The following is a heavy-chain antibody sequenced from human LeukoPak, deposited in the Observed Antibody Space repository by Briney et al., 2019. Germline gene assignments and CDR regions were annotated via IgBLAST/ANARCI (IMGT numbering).Heavy chain of an antibody. J-gene: IGHJ4*02. V-gene: IGHV4-4*02. CDR2: ISHSWST. CDR3: AREGQYQLLYTWDY. Sequence: PSETLSLTCAVSGASISSSNWWSWVRQPPGKGLEWIGEISHSWSTNYNPSLKSRVIISLDKSENHFSLNLFSVTAADTAVYYCAREGQYQLLYTWDYWGQGTLVTVSS. CDR1: GASISSSNW. D-gene: IGHD2-2*01.